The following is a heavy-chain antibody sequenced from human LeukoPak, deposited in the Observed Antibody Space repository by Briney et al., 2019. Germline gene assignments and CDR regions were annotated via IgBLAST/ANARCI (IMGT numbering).Heavy chain of an antibody. J-gene: IGHJ6*02. Sequence: GGSLRLSCAASGFTFSSYAMHWVRQAPGKGLEWVAVISYDGSNKYYADSVKGRFTISRDNSKNTLYLQMNSLRAEDTAVYYCARGITGTTKYYYYGMDVWGRGTLVTVSS. D-gene: IGHD1-20*01. CDR2: ISYDGSNK. CDR1: GFTFSSYA. V-gene: IGHV3-30-3*01. CDR3: ARGITGTTKYYYYGMDV.